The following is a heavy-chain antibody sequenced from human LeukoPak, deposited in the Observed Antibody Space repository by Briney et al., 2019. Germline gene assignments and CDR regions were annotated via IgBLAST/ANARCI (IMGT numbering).Heavy chain of an antibody. CDR2: IYPGDSDT. D-gene: IGHD2-2*02. Sequence: GESLKISCKGSGYSFTTYWIGWVRQMPGKGLEWMGIIYPGDSDTRYSPSFQGQVTISADKSISTAYLRWSSLKASDTAMYYCARLVCSSTSCYRGYYYYYYMDVWGKGTTVTVSS. V-gene: IGHV5-51*01. J-gene: IGHJ6*03. CDR1: GYSFTTYW. CDR3: ARLVCSSTSCYRGYYYYYYMDV.